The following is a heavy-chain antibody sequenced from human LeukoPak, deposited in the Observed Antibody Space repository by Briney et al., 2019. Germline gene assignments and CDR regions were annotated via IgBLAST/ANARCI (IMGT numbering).Heavy chain of an antibody. J-gene: IGHJ4*02. CDR1: GFTFSSYS. V-gene: IGHV3-21*01. D-gene: IGHD4-17*01. CDR3: ARVLRPRSDYGDGCDY. Sequence: GGSLRLSCAASGFTFSSYSMNWVRQAPGKGLEWVSSISSSSSYIYYADSVKGRFTISRDNAKNSLYLQMNSLRAEDTAVYYCARVLRPRSDYGDGCDYWGQGTLVTVSS. CDR2: ISSSSSYI.